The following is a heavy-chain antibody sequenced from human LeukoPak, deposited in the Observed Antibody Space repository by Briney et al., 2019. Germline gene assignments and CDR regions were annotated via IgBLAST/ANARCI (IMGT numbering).Heavy chain of an antibody. CDR2: INSSGGST. Sequence: ASVKVSCKASGYTFTSYYMHWVRQAPGQGLEWMGVINSSGGSTSYAQKFQGRVTMTRDTSTSTVYMELSSLRSEDTAVYYCARAGIRYFDCPDYWGQGTLVTVSS. J-gene: IGHJ4*02. D-gene: IGHD3-9*01. CDR3: ARAGIRYFDCPDY. CDR1: GYTFTSYY. V-gene: IGHV1-46*01.